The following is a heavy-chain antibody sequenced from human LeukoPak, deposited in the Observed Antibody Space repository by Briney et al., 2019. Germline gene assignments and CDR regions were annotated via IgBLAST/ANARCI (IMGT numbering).Heavy chain of an antibody. CDR1: GGSISSGSYF. CDR2: IYTSGST. CDR3: ARARRDGYTHPFDY. Sequence: SQTLSLTCTVSGGSISSGSYFWSWIRQPAGKGLEWIGRIYTSGSTNYNPSLKSRVTISVDTSKNQFSLKLSSVTAADTAVYYCARARRDGYTHPFDYWGQGTLVTVSS. J-gene: IGHJ4*02. D-gene: IGHD5-24*01. V-gene: IGHV4-61*02.